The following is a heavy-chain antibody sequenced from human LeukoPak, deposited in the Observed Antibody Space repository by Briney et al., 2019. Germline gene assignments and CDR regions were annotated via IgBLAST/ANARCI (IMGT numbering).Heavy chain of an antibody. J-gene: IGHJ4*02. D-gene: IGHD3-10*01. CDR1: GFTFSSYG. CDR3: AKDGVRGVHYFDY. Sequence: GGSLRLSCAASGFTFSSYGMTWVRQAPGKGLEWVSYISSSSSTIYYADSVKGRFTISRDNSKNTLYLQMNSLRAEDTAVYYCAKDGVRGVHYFDYWGQGTLVTVSS. V-gene: IGHV3-48*01. CDR2: ISSSSSTI.